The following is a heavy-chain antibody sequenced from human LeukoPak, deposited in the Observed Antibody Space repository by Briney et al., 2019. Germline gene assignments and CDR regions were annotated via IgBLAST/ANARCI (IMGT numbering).Heavy chain of an antibody. CDR3: ARDLDYFDSSGSHRRRNYFDY. CDR2: IYSGGST. V-gene: IGHV3-53*01. J-gene: IGHJ4*02. CDR1: GFTVSSNY. D-gene: IGHD3-22*01. Sequence: PGGSLRLSCAASGFTVSSNYMSWVRQAPGKGLEGVSVIYSGGSTYYADSVKGRFTISRDNYKNTLYLQMNSLRGEDTAMYYCARDLDYFDSSGSHRRRNYFDYWGQGTLVTVSS.